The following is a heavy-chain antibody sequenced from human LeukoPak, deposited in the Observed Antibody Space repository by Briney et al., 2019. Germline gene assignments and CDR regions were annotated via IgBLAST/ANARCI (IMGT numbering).Heavy chain of an antibody. J-gene: IGHJ5*02. D-gene: IGHD2-21*01. Sequence: SETLSLTCAVSGYSISSGYYWGWIRQPPGKGLEWIGSIYHSGSTYYNPSLKSRVTISVDTSKNQFSLKLSSVTAADTAVYYCARGYCGGDCYPFPFDPWGQGTLVTVSS. CDR2: IYHSGST. CDR1: GYSISSGYY. CDR3: ARGYCGGDCYPFPFDP. V-gene: IGHV4-38-2*01.